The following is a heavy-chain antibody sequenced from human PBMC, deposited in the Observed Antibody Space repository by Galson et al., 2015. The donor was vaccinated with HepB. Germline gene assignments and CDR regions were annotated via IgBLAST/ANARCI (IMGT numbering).Heavy chain of an antibody. J-gene: IGHJ4*02. CDR3: ARESSGWYLGN. CDR1: GLTFSSYW. V-gene: IGHV3-74*03. CDR2: INSDGSST. Sequence: SLRLSCAASGLTFSSYWMHWVRQVPGKGLVWVSRINSDGSSTTYADSVKGRFTISRDNAKNTLYLQMNSLRAEDTAVYYCARESSGWYLGNWGQGTLVTVSS. D-gene: IGHD6-19*01.